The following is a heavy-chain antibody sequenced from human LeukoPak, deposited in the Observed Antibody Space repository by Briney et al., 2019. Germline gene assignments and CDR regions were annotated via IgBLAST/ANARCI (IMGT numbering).Heavy chain of an antibody. CDR1: GYTLTELS. D-gene: IGHD3-22*01. Sequence: ASVKVSCKVSGYTLTELSMHWVRQAPGKGLEWMGWISAYNGNTNYAQKLQGRVTMTTDTSTSTAYMELRSLRSDDTAVYYCARSSRGSSDYWGQGTLVTVSS. CDR3: ARSSRGSSDY. J-gene: IGHJ4*02. V-gene: IGHV1-18*01. CDR2: ISAYNGNT.